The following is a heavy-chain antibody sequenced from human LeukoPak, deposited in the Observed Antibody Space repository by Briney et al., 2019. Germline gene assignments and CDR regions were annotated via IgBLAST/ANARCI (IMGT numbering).Heavy chain of an antibody. CDR2: ISYDGSNK. CDR1: GFTFSSYG. J-gene: IGHJ4*02. V-gene: IGHV3-30*03. D-gene: IGHD6-19*01. CDR3: ARDLAVAGTEVY. Sequence: GGSLRLSCAASGFTFSSYGMHWVRQAPGKGLEWVAVISYDGSNKYYADSVKGRFTISRDNSKNTLYLQMNSLRAEDTAVYYCARDLAVAGTEVYWGQGTLVTVSS.